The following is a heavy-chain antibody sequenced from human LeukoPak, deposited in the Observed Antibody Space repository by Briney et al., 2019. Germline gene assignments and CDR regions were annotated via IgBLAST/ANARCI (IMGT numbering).Heavy chain of an antibody. V-gene: IGHV4-34*01. CDR3: ATFRWGVGFEY. Sequence: PSETLSLTCAVYGGSFSGSFSDYYWTCIRQTPGKGLEWIGEIHRSGSANYNPSLKSRVTISVDTSKNQFSLKLNSLTAADTAVYYCATFRWGVGFEYWGQGTLATVSS. D-gene: IGHD3-16*01. CDR1: GGSFSGSFSDYY. J-gene: IGHJ4*02. CDR2: IHRSGSA.